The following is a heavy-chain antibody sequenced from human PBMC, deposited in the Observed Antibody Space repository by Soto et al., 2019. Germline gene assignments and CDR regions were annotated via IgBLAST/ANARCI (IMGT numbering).Heavy chain of an antibody. D-gene: IGHD3-16*01. Sequence: GGSLRLSCAASGFIFSDHYMDWVRQAPGKGLEWVSRLSSDGFGAAYADSVKGRFFISRDIARNTLFLQMNSLRADDTAVYYCARDLGGPDYWGRGTSVTVSS. J-gene: IGHJ4*02. CDR1: GFIFSDHY. CDR3: ARDLGGPDY. V-gene: IGHV3-74*03. CDR2: LSSDGFGA.